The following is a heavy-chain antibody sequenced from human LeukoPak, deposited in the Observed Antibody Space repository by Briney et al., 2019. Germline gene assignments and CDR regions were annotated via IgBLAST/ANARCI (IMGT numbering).Heavy chain of an antibody. D-gene: IGHD3-10*01. CDR1: GFTFSSYS. J-gene: IGHJ4*02. Sequence: GGSLRLSCAASGFTFSSYSMNWVRQAPGKGLERDSYISSSSSTIYYADSVKGRFTISRDNAKNSLYLQMNSLRAEDTAVYYCARERGVTLGGGYFDYWGQGTLVTVSS. CDR3: ARERGVTLGGGYFDY. V-gene: IGHV3-48*01. CDR2: ISSSSSTI.